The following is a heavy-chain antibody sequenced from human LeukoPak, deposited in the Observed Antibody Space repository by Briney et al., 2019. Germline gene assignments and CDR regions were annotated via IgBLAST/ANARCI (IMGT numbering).Heavy chain of an antibody. CDR2: IKFDGSQK. J-gene: IGHJ4*02. CDR1: GFTFSSFD. V-gene: IGHV3-30*02. CDR3: ARRLPESGSYSPDY. D-gene: IGHD3-10*01. Sequence: GGSLRLSCAPSGFTFSSFDMHWVRQPPDKGLEWVAFIKFDGSQKYYADSVRGRFTVSRYNSRNMLYLQLDSLRDDDTAVYFCARRLPESGSYSPDYWGQGTLVTVSS.